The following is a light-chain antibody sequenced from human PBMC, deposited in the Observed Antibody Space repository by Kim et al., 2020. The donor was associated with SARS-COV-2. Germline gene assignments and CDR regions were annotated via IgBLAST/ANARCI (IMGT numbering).Light chain of an antibody. CDR2: AAS. CDR3: QQYGSSPRT. Sequence: LSPGESATLSCRASQSVGSNQLAWYQQKVGQSPRLLIYAASSRATGIPDRFSGSGSGTDITLTISRLEPEDFAVYYCQQYGSSPRTFGQGTKLEI. V-gene: IGKV3-20*01. CDR1: QSVGSNQ. J-gene: IGKJ2*01.